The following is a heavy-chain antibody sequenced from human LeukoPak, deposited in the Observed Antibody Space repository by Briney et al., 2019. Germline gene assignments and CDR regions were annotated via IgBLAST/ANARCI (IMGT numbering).Heavy chain of an antibody. CDR1: GGSISSDC. J-gene: IGHJ5*02. CDR2: IYYSGST. Sequence: KTSETLSLTCTVSGGSISSDCWSWIRQPPGKGLEWIGYIYYSGSTNYNPSLKSRVTISVDTSKNQFSLKLSSVTAADTAVYYCARDLDGGSSFPWGQGTLVTVSS. D-gene: IGHD6-13*01. V-gene: IGHV4-59*01. CDR3: ARDLDGGSSFP.